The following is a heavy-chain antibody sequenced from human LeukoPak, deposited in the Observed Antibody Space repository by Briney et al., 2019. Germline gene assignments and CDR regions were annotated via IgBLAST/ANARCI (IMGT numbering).Heavy chain of an antibody. V-gene: IGHV4-39*01. CDR2: IYYSGNT. CDR3: ARRGGYYDSSGYYYTH. D-gene: IGHD3-22*01. J-gene: IGHJ4*02. CDR1: GGSISSSSYY. Sequence: SETLSLTCTVSGGSISSSSYYWGWIRQPPGKGLEWIGSIYYSGNTYYNPSLKSRVSISVDTSKNQFSLKLSSVIAADTAVYYCARRGGYYDSSGYYYTHWGQGTLVTVSS.